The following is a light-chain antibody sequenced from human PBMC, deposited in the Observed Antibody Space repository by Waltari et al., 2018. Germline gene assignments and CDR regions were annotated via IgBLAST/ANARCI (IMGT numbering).Light chain of an antibody. J-gene: IGKJ1*01. CDR3: QQYYSRRT. V-gene: IGKV4-1*01. CDR2: WAS. Sequence: DIVMTQSPDSLAVSLGERATINCKSSQSLLYNSNDKNYLAWYQQEPGQPPKLLIYWASTRHSGVPDRFSGSGSATDFTLTISSLQAEDVAVYYCQQYYSRRTFGQGTKVEIK. CDR1: QSLLYNSNDKNY.